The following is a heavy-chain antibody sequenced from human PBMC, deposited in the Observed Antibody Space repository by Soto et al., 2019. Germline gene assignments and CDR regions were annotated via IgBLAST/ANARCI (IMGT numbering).Heavy chain of an antibody. CDR2: ISYDGTNT. Sequence: QVQLVESGGGEAQPGRSLTISCAASGFTFSTYGLHCVRQTPGTGLEWVEVISYDGTNTFYSDSVKGRFTISRDNFKNTLTLQMNSLRADDTAVYSCAKDLESYGDYDYYCYGMDVWGLGARVTVSS. J-gene: IGHJ6*02. CDR1: GFTFSTYG. V-gene: IGHV3-30*18. CDR3: AKDLESYGDYDYYCYGMDV. D-gene: IGHD4-17*01.